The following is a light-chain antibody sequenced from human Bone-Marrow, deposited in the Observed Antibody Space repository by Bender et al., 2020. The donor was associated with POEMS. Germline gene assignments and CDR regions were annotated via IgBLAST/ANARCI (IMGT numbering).Light chain of an antibody. V-gene: IGLV2-14*03. CDR1: SGDIVAYNY. J-gene: IGLJ2*01. CDR3: SSYTTSNTVI. CDR2: DVG. Sequence: QSALTQPASVSGSPGQSIAISCTGSSGDIVAYNYVSWYQHHPGKAPKLIIHDVGNRPSGVSNRFSGSKSGNTASLTISGLQAEDEADYYCSSYTTSNTVIFGGGTKLTVL.